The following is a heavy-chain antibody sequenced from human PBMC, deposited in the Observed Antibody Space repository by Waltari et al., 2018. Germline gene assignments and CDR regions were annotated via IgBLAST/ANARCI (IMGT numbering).Heavy chain of an antibody. V-gene: IGHV5-51*01. CDR2: IYPGDSNT. Sequence: EVQLEQSGAEVKEPGESLKISCNGSGYSFATSWIGWVRQMPGKGLEWMGVIYPGDSNTKYSLSFQGQVTISADTSISTAYLQWSSLKASDTAIYFCARQNIHSYGYGYFDFWGQGTLVTVSS. CDR1: GYSFATSW. CDR3: ARQNIHSYGYGYFDF. J-gene: IGHJ4*02. D-gene: IGHD5-18*01.